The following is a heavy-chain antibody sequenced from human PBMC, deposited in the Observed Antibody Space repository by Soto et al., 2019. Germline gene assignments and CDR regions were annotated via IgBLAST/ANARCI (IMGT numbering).Heavy chain of an antibody. J-gene: IGHJ4*02. CDR2: ISGSGGTT. D-gene: IGHD4-17*01. V-gene: IGHV3-23*01. CDR3: AQGRAVTPYYFDY. CDR1: GFTFSSYA. Sequence: EVQLLESGGGLVQPGGSLRLSCAGSGFTFSSYAMTWVRQAPGKGLEWVSGISGSGGTTLYADSMKGRFTLCRDNSQNKLYLQMNGLRCEDKGVYYCAQGRAVTPYYFDYWGQGDLGTGSS.